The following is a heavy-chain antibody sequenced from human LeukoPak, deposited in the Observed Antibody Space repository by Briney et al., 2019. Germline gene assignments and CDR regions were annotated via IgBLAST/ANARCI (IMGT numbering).Heavy chain of an antibody. CDR3: ARDGVLGSGKWVYYYLDV. Sequence: PGGSLRLSCAASGFTFSTYWVTSARHAPREGLEWVANIKPDGSEQYYVDSVKGRFTISRDNAKNSLYLQMNSLTAEDTAVYYCARDGVLGSGKWVYYYLDVWGKGTTVTISS. CDR2: IKPDGSEQ. J-gene: IGHJ6*03. CDR1: GFTFSTYW. V-gene: IGHV3-7*01. D-gene: IGHD3-10*01.